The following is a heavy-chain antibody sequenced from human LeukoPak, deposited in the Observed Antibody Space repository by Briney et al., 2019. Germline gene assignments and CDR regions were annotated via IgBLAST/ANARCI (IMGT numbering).Heavy chain of an antibody. J-gene: IGHJ6*03. V-gene: IGHV4-38-2*01. CDR1: SYSINSGYN. Sequence: SETLSLICAVSSYSINSGYNWGWIRQPPGKGLEWIGGIYQSGSTYYQSGSTYYNPSLKSRVTISVDTSKNQFSLNLNSVTAADTAVYYCARASGDYNYYYMDVWGKGTTVTVSS. CDR2: IYQSGSTYYQSGST. CDR3: ARASGDYNYYYMDV. D-gene: IGHD4-17*01.